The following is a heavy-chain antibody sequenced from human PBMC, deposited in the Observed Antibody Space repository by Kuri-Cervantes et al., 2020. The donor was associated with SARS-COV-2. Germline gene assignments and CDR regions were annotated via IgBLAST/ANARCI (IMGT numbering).Heavy chain of an antibody. Sequence: SQTLSLTCAISGDSVSSNSAGWNWIRQSPSRGLEWLGRTYYRSKWYHDYAVSVKSRIIINPDTSKNQFSLKPSSVTAADTAVYYCARRGPTTVTTFTSLAEVGFQHWGQGTLVTVSS. D-gene: IGHD4-17*01. CDR3: ARRGPTTVTTFTSLAEVGFQH. CDR1: GDSVSSNSAG. J-gene: IGHJ1*01. V-gene: IGHV6-1*01. CDR2: TYYRSKWYH.